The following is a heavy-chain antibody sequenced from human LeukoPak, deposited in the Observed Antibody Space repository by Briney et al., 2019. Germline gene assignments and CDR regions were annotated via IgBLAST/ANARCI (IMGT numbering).Heavy chain of an antibody. Sequence: PGGSLRLSCAASGFTFSSYAMSWVRQAPGKGLEWVSAISGSGGSTYYADSVKGRFTISRDNSKNTLYLQMNSLRAEDTAVYYCAKDLWFRELLTHDYWGQGTLVTVSS. CDR1: GFTFSSYA. J-gene: IGHJ4*02. V-gene: IGHV3-23*01. CDR3: AKDLWFRELLTHDY. CDR2: ISGSGGST. D-gene: IGHD3-10*01.